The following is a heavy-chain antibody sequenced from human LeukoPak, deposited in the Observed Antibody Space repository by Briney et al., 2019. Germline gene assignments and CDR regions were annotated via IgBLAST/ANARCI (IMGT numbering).Heavy chain of an antibody. Sequence: GGSLRLSCAASGFTFSSYAMSWVRQAPGKGLEWVSAISGSGGSTYYADSVKGRFTISRDNSKNTLYLQMNSLRAEDTAVYYCAKVSSPADYNYYYYMDVWGKGTTVTVSS. CDR2: ISGSGGST. CDR3: AKVSSPADYNYYYYMDV. D-gene: IGHD6-6*01. CDR1: GFTFSSYA. V-gene: IGHV3-23*01. J-gene: IGHJ6*03.